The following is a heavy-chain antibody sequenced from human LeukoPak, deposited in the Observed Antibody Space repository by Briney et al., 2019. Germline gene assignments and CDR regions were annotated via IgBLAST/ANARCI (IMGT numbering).Heavy chain of an antibody. D-gene: IGHD2-2*01. CDR3: ARDLSLGYCTSTSCQKNNWFDP. CDR2: MNPNSGNT. J-gene: IGHJ5*02. Sequence: GASVKVSCKASGYTFTSYDINWVRQATGQGLEWMGWMNPNSGNTGYAQKFQGRVTMTRNTSISTAYMELSRLRSDDTAVYYCARDLSLGYCTSTSCQKNNWFDPWGQGTLVTVSS. V-gene: IGHV1-8*01. CDR1: GYTFTSYD.